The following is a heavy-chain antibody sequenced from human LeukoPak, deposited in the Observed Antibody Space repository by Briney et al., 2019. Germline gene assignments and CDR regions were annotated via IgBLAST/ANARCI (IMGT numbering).Heavy chain of an antibody. D-gene: IGHD1-26*01. CDR1: GGTFSSYA. J-gene: IGHJ4*02. Sequence: ASVKVSCKASGGTFSSYAISWVRQAPGQGLEWMGRIIPIFGTANYAQKFQGRVTITTDESTSTAYMELSSLRSEDTAAYYCARDFGVGATTFDYWGQGTLVTVSS. V-gene: IGHV1-69*05. CDR3: ARDFGVGATTFDY. CDR2: IIPIFGTA.